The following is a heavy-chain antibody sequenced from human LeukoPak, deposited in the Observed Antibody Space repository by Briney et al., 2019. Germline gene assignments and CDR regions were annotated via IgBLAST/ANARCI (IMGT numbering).Heavy chain of an antibody. D-gene: IGHD3-16*01. J-gene: IGHJ4*02. CDR3: ARGGGDYYFDY. V-gene: IGHV3-20*01. CDR2: INWNGGST. Sequence: GGSLRLSCAASGFTFDDYGMSWVRQAPGKGLEWVSGINWNGGSTGYADSVKGRFTISRDNAKNSLYLQMSSLRAEDTALYHCARGGGDYYFDYWGQGTLVTVSS. CDR1: GFTFDDYG.